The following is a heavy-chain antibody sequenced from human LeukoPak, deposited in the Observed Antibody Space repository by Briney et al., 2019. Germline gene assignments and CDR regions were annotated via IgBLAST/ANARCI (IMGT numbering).Heavy chain of an antibody. Sequence: ASVKVSCKASGYTFTGYYMHWVRQAPGQGLEWMGRINPNSGGTNYAQKFQGRVTITADKSTSTAYMELSSLRSEDTAVYYCASEPGSGWFGYFDLWGRGTLVTVSS. D-gene: IGHD6-19*01. CDR1: GYTFTGYY. CDR3: ASEPGSGWFGYFDL. V-gene: IGHV1-2*06. J-gene: IGHJ2*01. CDR2: INPNSGGT.